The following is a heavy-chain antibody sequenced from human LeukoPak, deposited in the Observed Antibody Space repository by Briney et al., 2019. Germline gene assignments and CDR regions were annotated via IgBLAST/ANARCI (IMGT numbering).Heavy chain of an antibody. V-gene: IGHV4-39*07. CDR1: GGSISTSSYY. CDR3: ARGAIQLWSLDY. CDR2: IFYSGST. J-gene: IGHJ4*02. D-gene: IGHD5-18*01. Sequence: SETLSLTCTVSGGSISTSSYYWGWVRQPPGKGLEWIGNIFYSGSTYYSPSLKSRVTISLDTSRNQFSLKLNSVTAADTAVYYCARGAIQLWSLDYWGQGTLVTVSS.